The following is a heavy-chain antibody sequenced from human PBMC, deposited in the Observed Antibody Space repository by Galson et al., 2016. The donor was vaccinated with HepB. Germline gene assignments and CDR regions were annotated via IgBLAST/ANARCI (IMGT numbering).Heavy chain of an antibody. D-gene: IGHD3-3*01. J-gene: IGHJ6*02. CDR2: VNSDGSGT. V-gene: IGHV3-74*01. CDR3: AKVIRPYDFWSGSQNYHYYGLHV. Sequence: SLRLSCAASGFTFSSYWMHWVRQAPGKGLVWVSRVNSDGSGTGYADSVKGRFTISRDNSKKTLYLQMNRLRVEDTAVYYCAKVIRPYDFWSGSQNYHYYGLHVWGQGTTVTVS. CDR1: GFTFSSYW.